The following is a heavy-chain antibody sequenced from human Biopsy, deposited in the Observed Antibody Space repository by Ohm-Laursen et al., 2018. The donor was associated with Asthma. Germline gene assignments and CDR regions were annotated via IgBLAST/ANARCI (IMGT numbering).Heavy chain of an antibody. CDR2: ISVYNGDT. CDR1: GYTFSSFG. CDR3: ARIKIRIGAGTGRYFDL. J-gene: IGHJ2*01. V-gene: IGHV1-18*01. Sequence: ASVKVSCKASGYTFSSFGISWVRQAPGQGLDWMGWISVYNGDTDYAQKLQGRVTMTTDTSTSTAYMELRSLRSDDTAVYYCARIKIRIGAGTGRYFDLWGRGTLVTVSS. D-gene: IGHD3/OR15-3a*01.